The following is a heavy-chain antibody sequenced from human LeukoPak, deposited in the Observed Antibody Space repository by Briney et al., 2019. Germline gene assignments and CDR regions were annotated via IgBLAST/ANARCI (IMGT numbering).Heavy chain of an antibody. J-gene: IGHJ5*02. Sequence: SETLSLTCAVYGESLNGHYWSWIRQSPGKGLEWIGEGSDSGGTKFNPSLKSRATISADTSRSQFSLKLTSVTAADTAVYHCAKNGQSGFSFDPWGQGTPVTVSS. D-gene: IGHD1-26*01. CDR1: GESLNGHY. CDR3: AKNGQSGFSFDP. V-gene: IGHV4-34*01. CDR2: GSDSGGT.